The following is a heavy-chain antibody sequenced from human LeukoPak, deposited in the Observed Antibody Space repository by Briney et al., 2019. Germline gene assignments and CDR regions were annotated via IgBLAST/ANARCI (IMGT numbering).Heavy chain of an antibody. D-gene: IGHD6-13*01. J-gene: IGHJ4*02. Sequence: ASVKVSCKASGYTFTSYYMHWVRQAPGQGLEWMGIINPSGGSTSYAQKFQGRVTMTRDTSTSTVYMELSSLRSEDTAVYYCARHSSSWYEGGGDFDYWGQGTLVTVSS. CDR2: INPSGGST. V-gene: IGHV1-46*01. CDR3: ARHSSSWYEGGGDFDY. CDR1: GYTFTSYY.